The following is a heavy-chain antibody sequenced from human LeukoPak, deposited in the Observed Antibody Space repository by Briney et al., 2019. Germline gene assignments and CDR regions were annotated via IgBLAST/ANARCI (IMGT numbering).Heavy chain of an antibody. D-gene: IGHD6-19*01. J-gene: IGHJ4*02. CDR3: AKQVADLTLAVSHWAHFEN. V-gene: IGHV3-23*01. CDR1: GFTFISFA. Sequence: PGGSLCPSCGASGFTFISFAMGWVRQGPGKGLEWVSAICGSGGSTYSPDSVQGRFTISRDNSKNTLYLKINSLRAEDTAVYYCAKQVADLTLAVSHWAHFENWGQGRLGTVSS. CDR2: ICGSGGST.